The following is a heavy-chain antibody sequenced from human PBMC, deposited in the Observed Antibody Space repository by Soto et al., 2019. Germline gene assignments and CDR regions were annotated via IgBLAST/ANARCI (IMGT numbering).Heavy chain of an antibody. CDR1: GDTFSSYA. CDR3: ARDGSGYRSRASPMDV. CDR2: IIPIFGTA. D-gene: IGHD3-22*01. Sequence: QVQLVQSGAEVKKPGSSVKVSCKASGDTFSSYAISWVRQAPGQGLEWMGGIIPIFGTANYAQKFQGRVTSTADESTSTAYMELSSLRSEDTAVYYCARDGSGYRSRASPMDVWGQGTTVNVS. J-gene: IGHJ6*02. V-gene: IGHV1-69*01.